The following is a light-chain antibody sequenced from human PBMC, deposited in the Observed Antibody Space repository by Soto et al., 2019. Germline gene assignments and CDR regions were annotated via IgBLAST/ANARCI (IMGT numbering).Light chain of an antibody. CDR1: SSNIGSNN. Sequence: QSVLTQPPSASGTPGQRVTISCSGSSSNIGSNNVNWYQQLPGTAPNLLIYSNNQRPSGVPDRFSGSKSGTSASLAISGLQAEDEADYYCASWVDSLNGWVFGGGTKLTVL. CDR2: SNN. CDR3: ASWVDSLNGWV. V-gene: IGLV1-44*01. J-gene: IGLJ3*02.